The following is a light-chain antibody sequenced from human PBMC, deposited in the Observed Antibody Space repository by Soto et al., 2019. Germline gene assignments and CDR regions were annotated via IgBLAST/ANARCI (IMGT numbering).Light chain of an antibody. Sequence: EIVLTQSPGTLSLSPGERATLSCRASQSVSSNYLAWYQQKPGQAPRLLIYGASIRATGIPDRFSGSGSGTDFTLTISRLEPEDFAVYYCQQYGSSLFTFGPGTKVDIK. CDR1: QSVSSNY. CDR3: QQYGSSLFT. V-gene: IGKV3-20*01. CDR2: GAS. J-gene: IGKJ3*01.